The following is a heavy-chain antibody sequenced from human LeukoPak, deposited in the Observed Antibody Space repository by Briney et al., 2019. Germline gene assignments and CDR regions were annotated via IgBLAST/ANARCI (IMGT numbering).Heavy chain of an antibody. V-gene: IGHV3-7*01. CDR2: LKPDGSDE. CDR3: ARVVGASRAY. J-gene: IGHJ4*02. CDR1: GFSFSSYK. Sequence: GGSLRLSCEASGFSFSSYKMNWVRQAPGKGLEWVAKLKPDGSDEKYVDSVKGRFTISRDNAKNSLYLQMNSLRAEDTAVYYCARVVGASRAYWGQGTLVTVSS. D-gene: IGHD1-26*01.